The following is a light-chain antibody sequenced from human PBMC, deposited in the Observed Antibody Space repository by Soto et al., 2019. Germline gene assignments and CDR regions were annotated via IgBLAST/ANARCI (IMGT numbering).Light chain of an antibody. CDR1: RGVRTD. CDR3: QQYNNWPPCT. J-gene: IGKJ2*02. CDR2: AAS. V-gene: IGKV3-15*01. Sequence: EIVMTQSPATLSVSPGDRVTLSCRASRGVRTDLAWYQQTPGQAPRLLIYAASTRATGVPARFSGSGSGTEFTLTISSLQSEDFAVYYCQQYNNWPPCTFGQGTKLEIK.